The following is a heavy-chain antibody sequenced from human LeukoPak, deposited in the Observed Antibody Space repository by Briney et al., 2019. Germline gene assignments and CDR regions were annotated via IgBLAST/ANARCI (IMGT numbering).Heavy chain of an antibody. CDR1: GGSISSSSYY. J-gene: IGHJ4*02. CDR2: IYYSGST. Sequence: SETLSLTCTVSGGSISSSSYYWGWIRQPPGKGLEWIGSIYYSGSTYYNPSLKSRVTISVDTSKNQFSLKLSSVTAADTAVYYCARGNKEYGHGDFDYWGQGTLVTVSS. D-gene: IGHD2/OR15-2a*01. CDR3: ARGNKEYGHGDFDY. V-gene: IGHV4-39*07.